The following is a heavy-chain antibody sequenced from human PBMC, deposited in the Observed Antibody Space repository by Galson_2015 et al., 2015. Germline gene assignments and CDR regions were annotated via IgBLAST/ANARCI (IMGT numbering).Heavy chain of an antibody. CDR3: ARVGVVAVAGDPFDI. CDR1: GFTFSSYW. D-gene: IGHD6-19*01. Sequence: SLRLSCAASGFTFSSYWLSWVRQAPGKGLEWVANIKQDGIEKFYVDSVKGRYTISSDNTKNSLYLLMNSMRAEDTAVYYCARVGVVAVAGDPFDIWGQGTVVTVSS. V-gene: IGHV3-7*04. J-gene: IGHJ3*02. CDR2: IKQDGIEK.